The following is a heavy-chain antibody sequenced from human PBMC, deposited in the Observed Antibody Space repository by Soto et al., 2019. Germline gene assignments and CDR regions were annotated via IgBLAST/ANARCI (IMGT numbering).Heavy chain of an antibody. V-gene: IGHV3-53*02. CDR3: ARCSGWYGQCYFDC. J-gene: IGHJ4*02. D-gene: IGHD6-13*01. CDR2: IYSDGRT. CDR1: GVIVSSSY. Sequence: DVQLVETGGGLIQPGGSLRLSCAASGVIVSSSYMSWVRQAPGKGLEWVSVIYSDGRTYYADSVKGRFTISRDNSKNTLYLQMNSLSAEDTAVYYCARCSGWYGQCYFDCWGQGTLVTVSS.